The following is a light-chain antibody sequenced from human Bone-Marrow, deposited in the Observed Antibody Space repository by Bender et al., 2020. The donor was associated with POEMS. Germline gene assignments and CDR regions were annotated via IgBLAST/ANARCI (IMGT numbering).Light chain of an antibody. Sequence: QSALTQPASVSGSPGQSITISCTGTSSDVAAYDYVSWYQQHPGKAPKLMIYDVNNRPSGVSNRFSGSKSANTASLTISGLQAEDEADYYCSSYTDSSTLVVFGGGTKLTVL. CDR1: SSDVAAYDY. V-gene: IGLV2-14*01. CDR3: SSYTDSSTLVV. J-gene: IGLJ3*02. CDR2: DVN.